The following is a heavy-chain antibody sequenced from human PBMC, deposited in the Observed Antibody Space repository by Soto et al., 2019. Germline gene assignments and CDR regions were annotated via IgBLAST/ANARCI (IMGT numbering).Heavy chain of an antibody. Sequence: QVQLVQSGAEVKKPGSTVKVSCKASGGTFSSYAISWVRQAPGQGLEWMGGIIPIFGTANYAQKFQGRVPITAADSTRTAYMELSRLRSEDTAVYYCARGKVGVRAFNWFAPWGQGTLVTVSS. CDR3: ARGKVGVRAFNWFAP. D-gene: IGHD3-10*01. CDR1: GGTFSSYA. V-gene: IGHV1-69*12. J-gene: IGHJ5*02. CDR2: IIPIFGTA.